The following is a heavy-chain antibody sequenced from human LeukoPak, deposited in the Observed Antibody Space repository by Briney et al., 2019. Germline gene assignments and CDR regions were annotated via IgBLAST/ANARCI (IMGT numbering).Heavy chain of an antibody. J-gene: IGHJ6*02. CDR2: INHSGST. CDR3: ARGVSFQGYYYYYGMDV. D-gene: IGHD3-16*01. Sequence: SETLSLTCAVYSGSFSGYYWSWIRQPPGKGLEWIGEINHSGSTNYNPSLKSRVTISVDTSKNQFSLKLSSVTAADTAVYYCARGVSFQGYYYYYGMDVWGQGTTVTVSS. V-gene: IGHV4-34*01. CDR1: SGSFSGYY.